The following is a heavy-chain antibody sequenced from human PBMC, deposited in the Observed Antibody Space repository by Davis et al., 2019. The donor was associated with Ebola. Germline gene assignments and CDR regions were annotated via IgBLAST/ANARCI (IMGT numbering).Heavy chain of an antibody. D-gene: IGHD6-13*01. J-gene: IGHJ4*02. CDR2: ISSSSTL. CDR1: GFTFSRYS. V-gene: IGHV3-48*02. CDR3: ARGGDSSVWYARFDY. Sequence: PGGSLRLSCVASGFTFSRYSMNWVRQAPGKGLEWVSYISSSSTLYYADSVRGRFIISRDSAKSSVSLQLNSLRDDDTAVYYCARGGDSSVWYARFDYWGQGILVTVSS.